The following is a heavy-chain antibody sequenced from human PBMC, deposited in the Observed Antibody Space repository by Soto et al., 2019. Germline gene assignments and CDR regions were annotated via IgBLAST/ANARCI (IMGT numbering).Heavy chain of an antibody. J-gene: IGHJ5*02. CDR1: GFTYTNYG. Sequence: GGSLRLSCAVSGFTYTNYGMHWVRQAPGKGLEWVAVIWYDGSKKYYADSVKGRFTISRDNSKNTLDLQMNDLRAEDTAVYYCARDRANWFDPWGQGTLVTVSS. CDR3: ARDRANWFDP. CDR2: IWYDGSKK. V-gene: IGHV3-33*01.